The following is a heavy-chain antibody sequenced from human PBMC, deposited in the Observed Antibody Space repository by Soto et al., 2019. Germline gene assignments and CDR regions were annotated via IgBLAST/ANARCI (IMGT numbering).Heavy chain of an antibody. CDR1: GYPFTSYH. Sequence: QVQLVQSGAEVKKPGASVKVSCKPSGYPFTSYHVNWVRQAPGQGLEWMGWMNADSGSTDYALKFQGRLTMTRHTSMSTAYVEPPSLTIEDPAIYYCARGGLISKGYDSGGYDAQWGQGTQVLVSP. J-gene: IGHJ4*02. CDR2: MNADSGST. V-gene: IGHV1-8*02. CDR3: ARGGLISKGYDSGGYDAQ. D-gene: IGHD6-19*01.